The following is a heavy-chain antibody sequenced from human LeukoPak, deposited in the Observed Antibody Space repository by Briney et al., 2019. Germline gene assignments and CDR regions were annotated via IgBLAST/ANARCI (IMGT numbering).Heavy chain of an antibody. D-gene: IGHD6-19*01. J-gene: IGHJ4*02. CDR2: IKQDGSEK. V-gene: IGHV3-7*01. Sequence: PGGSLRLSCAASGFTFSSYWMSWVRQTPEKGLEWVANIKQDGSEKYYVDSVKGRFTNSRDNAKNSMFLQMNSLRAEDTAVYYCVRDGGSGWHFDHWGQGTRVTVSS. CDR3: VRDGGSGWHFDH. CDR1: GFTFSSYW.